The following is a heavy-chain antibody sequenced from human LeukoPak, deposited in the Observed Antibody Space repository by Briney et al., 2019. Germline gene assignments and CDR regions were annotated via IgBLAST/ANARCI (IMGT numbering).Heavy chain of an antibody. Sequence: KPSETLSLTCTVSGGSISSSSCYWGWIRQPPGKGLEWIGNIYYSGSTYYNPSLKSRVTISVDTSKNQFSLKLRSVTAADTSVYYCARHEMYSSGWRLDYWGQGTLVTVSS. J-gene: IGHJ4*01. D-gene: IGHD6-19*01. CDR1: GGSISSSSCY. CDR3: ARHEMYSSGWRLDY. V-gene: IGHV4-39*01. CDR2: IYYSGST.